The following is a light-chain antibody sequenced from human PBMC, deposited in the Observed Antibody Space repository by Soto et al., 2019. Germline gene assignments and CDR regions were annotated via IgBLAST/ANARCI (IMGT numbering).Light chain of an antibody. J-gene: IGKJ1*01. CDR3: QQYNSYSPWT. CDR1: QSISSW. V-gene: IGKV1-5*01. Sequence: DIPMTQSPSTLSASVGDRVTITCRASQSISSWLAWYQQKPGKAPKLLIYDASSLESGVPSRFSGSGSGTEFTFTISSLQPDDFATYYCQQYNSYSPWTFGQGTKVEI. CDR2: DAS.